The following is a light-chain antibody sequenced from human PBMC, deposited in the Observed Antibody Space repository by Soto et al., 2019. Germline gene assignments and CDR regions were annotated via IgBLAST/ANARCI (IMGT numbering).Light chain of an antibody. J-gene: IGKJ3*01. V-gene: IGKV1-5*01. CDR1: QSISRS. CDR2: DAS. Sequence: DIQMTQSPSTLSASVGDRVTITCRASQSISRSLAWYQQEPGKAPNLLIYDASSLEGGVPSRFSGSGFGTEFTLTITHLQPADFATYYCQQYSDFLISFGPGTTVDFK. CDR3: QQYSDFLIS.